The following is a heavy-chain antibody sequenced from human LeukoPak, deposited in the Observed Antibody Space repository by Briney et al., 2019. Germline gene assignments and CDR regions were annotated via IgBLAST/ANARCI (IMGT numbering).Heavy chain of an antibody. V-gene: IGHV4-34*01. D-gene: IGHD4-11*01. CDR2: INHSGST. J-gene: IGHJ5*02. CDR3: ARGLRAGYSNYVPVNWFDP. Sequence: PSETLSLTCAVYGGSFSGYYWSWIRQPPGKGLEWIGEINHSGSTSYNPSLKSRVTISVDTSKNQFSLKLSSVTAADTAVYYCARGLRAGYSNYVPVNWFDPWGQGTLVTVSS. CDR1: GGSFSGYY.